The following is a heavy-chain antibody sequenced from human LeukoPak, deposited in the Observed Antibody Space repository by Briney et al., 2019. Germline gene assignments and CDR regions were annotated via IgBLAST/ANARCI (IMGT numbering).Heavy chain of an antibody. V-gene: IGHV3-74*01. CDR1: GFTVSSNY. CDR3: ARSRFSSSTSLGVDY. CDR2: INSDGSST. J-gene: IGHJ4*02. Sequence: GGSLRLSCAASGFTVSSNYMSWVRQAPGKGLVWVSRINSDGSSTSYADSGKGRFTISRDNAKNTLYLQMNSLRAEDTAVYYCARSRFSSSTSLGVDYWGQGTLVTVSS. D-gene: IGHD2-2*01.